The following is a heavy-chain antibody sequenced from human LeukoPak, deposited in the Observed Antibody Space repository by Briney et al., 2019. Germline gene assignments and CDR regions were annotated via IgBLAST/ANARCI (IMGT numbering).Heavy chain of an antibody. V-gene: IGHV3-30*04. D-gene: IGHD2-2*01. CDR1: GFTFRSYA. Sequence: GRSLRLSCVASGFTFRSYAMHWVRQAPGKGLEWVAVISNDGSNEYYADSEKGRFTISRDNSKNTLYLQMNSLRAEDTAVYYCARGRLLLQVSLDYWGQGTLVTVSS. J-gene: IGHJ4*02. CDR3: ARGRLLLQVSLDY. CDR2: ISNDGSNE.